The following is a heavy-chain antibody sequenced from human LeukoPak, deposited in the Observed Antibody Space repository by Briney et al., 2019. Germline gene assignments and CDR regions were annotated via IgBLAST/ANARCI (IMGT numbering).Heavy chain of an antibody. J-gene: IGHJ4*02. CDR2: FYYSGST. Sequence: KPSETLSLTCSVSGGSISSYYWNWIRKPPGKGLEWIGYFYYSGSTNYNPSLKSRVTISVDTSKNQFSLKLSSVTAADTAVYYCARTRYYYNSRSYGAPYYFDYWGQGTLVTVS. CDR1: GGSISSYY. D-gene: IGHD3-10*01. CDR3: ARTRYYYNSRSYGAPYYFDY. V-gene: IGHV4-59*08.